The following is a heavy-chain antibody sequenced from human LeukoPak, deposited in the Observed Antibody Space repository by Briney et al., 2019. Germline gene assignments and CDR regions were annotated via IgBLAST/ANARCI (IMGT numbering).Heavy chain of an antibody. CDR2: INPNSGGT. J-gene: IGHJ4*02. CDR1: GYTFTGYY. D-gene: IGHD3-10*01. CDR3: GLWFGELFFDY. V-gene: IGHV1-2*02. Sequence: ASVKVSCKAPGYTFTGYYMHWVRQAPGQGLEWMGWINPNSGGTNYAQKFQGRVTMTRDTSISTAYMELSRLRSDDTAVYYCGLWFGELFFDYWGQGTLVTVSS.